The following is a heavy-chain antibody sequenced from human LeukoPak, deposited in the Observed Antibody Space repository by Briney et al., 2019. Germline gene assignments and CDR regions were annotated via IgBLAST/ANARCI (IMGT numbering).Heavy chain of an antibody. CDR3: ARDGRITIFGVANSPVDY. J-gene: IGHJ4*02. D-gene: IGHD3-3*01. CDR1: GFTFDDYG. Sequence: GGSLRLSCAASGFTFDDYGMSWVRQAPGKGLEWVSGINWNGGSTGYADSVKGRFTISRDNAKNSLYLQMNSLRAEDTALYYCARDGRITIFGVANSPVDYWAQGTLVTVSS. V-gene: IGHV3-20*04. CDR2: INWNGGST.